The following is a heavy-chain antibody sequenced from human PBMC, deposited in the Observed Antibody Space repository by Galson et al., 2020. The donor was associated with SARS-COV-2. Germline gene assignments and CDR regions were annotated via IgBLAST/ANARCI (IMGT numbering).Heavy chain of an antibody. CDR3: ARLKAPTLTGTPSGDTFDM. D-gene: IGHD7-27*01. CDR2: IKQDGSEK. Sequence: GESLKISCAASGFTFSSYWMSWVRQAPGKGLEWVANIKQDGSEKYYVDSVKGRFTISRDNAKNSLYLQMNSLRAEDTAVYYCARLKAPTLTGTPSGDTFDMWGQGTMVTVSS. V-gene: IGHV3-7*01. J-gene: IGHJ3*02. CDR1: GFTFSSYW.